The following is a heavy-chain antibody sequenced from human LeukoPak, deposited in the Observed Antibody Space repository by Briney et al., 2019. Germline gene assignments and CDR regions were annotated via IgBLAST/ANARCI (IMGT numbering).Heavy chain of an antibody. CDR3: ARSQGSGWYTYNWFDP. V-gene: IGHV1-18*01. J-gene: IGHJ5*02. D-gene: IGHD6-19*01. Sequence: ASVKVSCKASGYTFTSYGISWVRQAPRQGLEWMVWISAYNGNTNYAQKLQGRVTMTTDTSTSTAYMELRSLRSDDTAVYYCARSQGSGWYTYNWFDPWGQGTLVTVSS. CDR1: GYTFTSYG. CDR2: ISAYNGNT.